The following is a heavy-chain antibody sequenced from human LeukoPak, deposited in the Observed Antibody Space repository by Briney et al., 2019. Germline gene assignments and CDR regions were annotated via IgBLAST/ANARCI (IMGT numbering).Heavy chain of an antibody. CDR3: AKGPSSRPLLEYFQH. D-gene: IGHD2-15*01. J-gene: IGHJ1*01. CDR1: GYTFTGYY. V-gene: IGHV1-2*04. CDR2: INPNSGGT. Sequence: GASVKVSCKASGYTFTGYYMHWVRQAPGQGLEWMGWINPNSGGTNYAQKFQGWVTMTRDTSISTAYMELSRLRSDDTAVYYCAKGPSSRPLLEYFQHWGQGTLVTVSS.